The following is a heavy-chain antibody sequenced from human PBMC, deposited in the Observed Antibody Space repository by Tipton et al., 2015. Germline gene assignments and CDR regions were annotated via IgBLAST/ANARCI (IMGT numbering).Heavy chain of an antibody. CDR1: GGSITSGGYY. D-gene: IGHD2-21*01. CDR3: ARDQAGGGAEGYFGMDV. Sequence: LRLSCTVSGGSITSGGYYWSWIRQHPGKGLEWIGDIYYSGTTYYDPSLKSRLNISVDTSKNQFSLKLSSVTAADTALYYCARDQAGGGAEGYFGMDVWGQGTTVTVSS. CDR2: IYYSGTT. J-gene: IGHJ6*02. V-gene: IGHV4-31*02.